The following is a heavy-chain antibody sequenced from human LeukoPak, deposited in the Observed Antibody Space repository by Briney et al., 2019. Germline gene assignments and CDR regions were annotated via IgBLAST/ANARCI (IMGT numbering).Heavy chain of an antibody. V-gene: IGHV1-2*02. J-gene: IGHJ4*02. CDR2: INPNSGGT. CDR3: ARAQVGASRFDY. CDR1: GYTFTGDY. Sequence: ASVTVSCKASGYTFTGDYMHWVRQAPGQGLEWMGWINPNSGGTNYAQKFQGRVTMTRDTSISTAYMELSRLRSDDTAVYYCARAQVGASRFDYWGQGTLVTVSS. D-gene: IGHD1-26*01.